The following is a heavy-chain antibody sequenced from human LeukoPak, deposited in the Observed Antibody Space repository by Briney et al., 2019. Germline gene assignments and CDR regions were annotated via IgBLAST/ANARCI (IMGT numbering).Heavy chain of an antibody. J-gene: IGHJ6*02. CDR1: GGFISSGTHY. CDR3: ARIRAKGSSGYRYYYYGMDV. CDR2: IFTSGSP. D-gene: IGHD3-22*01. Sequence: SETLSLTCDVSGGFISSGTHYWTWIQQPVGKGLEWLGRIFTSGSPTYNSSLKSRLTISVDTSKNQFSLKLSSVTAADTAVYYCARIRAKGSSGYRYYYYGMDVWGQGTTVTVSS. V-gene: IGHV4-61*02.